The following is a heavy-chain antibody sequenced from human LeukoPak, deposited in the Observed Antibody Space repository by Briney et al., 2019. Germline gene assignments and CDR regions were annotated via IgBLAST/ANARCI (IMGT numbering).Heavy chain of an antibody. Sequence: ASVKVSCKASGYTFTGYYMHWVRQAPGQGLEWMGWINPNSGGTNYAQKFQGRVTMTRDTSISTAYMELSRLRSDDTAVYYCARDMYSGSYQPFDYWGRGTLVTVSS. D-gene: IGHD1-26*01. V-gene: IGHV1-2*02. CDR1: GYTFTGYY. CDR3: ARDMYSGSYQPFDY. CDR2: INPNSGGT. J-gene: IGHJ4*02.